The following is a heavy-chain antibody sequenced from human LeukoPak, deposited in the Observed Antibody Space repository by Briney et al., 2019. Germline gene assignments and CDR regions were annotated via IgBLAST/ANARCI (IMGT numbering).Heavy chain of an antibody. CDR1: GGTFSSYA. CDR3: ARDMYYDSSGGFDY. D-gene: IGHD3-22*01. CDR2: IIPIFGTA. J-gene: IGHJ4*02. Sequence: SVKVSCKASGGTFSSYAISWVRQAPGQGLEWMGRIIPIFGTANYAQKFQGRVTITTDESTITAYMELSSLRSEDTAVYYCARDMYYDSSGGFDYWGQGTLVTVSS. V-gene: IGHV1-69*05.